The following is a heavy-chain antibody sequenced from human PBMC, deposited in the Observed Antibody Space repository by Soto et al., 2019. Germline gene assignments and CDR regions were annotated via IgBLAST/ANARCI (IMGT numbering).Heavy chain of an antibody. CDR3: ATKPGITGTTSLDY. J-gene: IGHJ4*02. CDR1: GFTFSDYY. Sequence: GGSLRLSCAASGFTFSDYYMSWIRQAPGKGLEWVSYISSSGSTIYYADSVKGRFTISRDNAKNSMYLQMNSLRAEDTAVYYCATKPGITGTTSLDYWGQGTLVTVSS. V-gene: IGHV3-11*01. CDR2: ISSSGSTI. D-gene: IGHD1-20*01.